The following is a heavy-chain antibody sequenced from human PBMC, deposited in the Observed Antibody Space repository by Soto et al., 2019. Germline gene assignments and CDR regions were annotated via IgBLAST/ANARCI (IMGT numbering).Heavy chain of an antibody. V-gene: IGHV3-33*02. J-gene: IGHJ4*02. D-gene: IGHD7-27*01. CDR1: GFTFSSHG. CDR2: IWYDGCEK. CDR3: ARWGNYKKLDC. Sequence: AGTLRLSCAVSGFTFSSHGMHWVRQAPGKGLEWVAVIWYDGCEKYYADSATGRFTISRDNSTHTLYLQMSGLRAEDTAVYYCARWGNYKKLDCWGQGSPVTVSS.